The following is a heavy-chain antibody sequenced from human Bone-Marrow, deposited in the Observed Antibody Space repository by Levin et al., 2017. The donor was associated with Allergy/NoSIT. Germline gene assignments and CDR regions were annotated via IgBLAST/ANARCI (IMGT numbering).Heavy chain of an antibody. CDR3: AKDIYCSSTSCYTYYDFWSGYYTSDGDAFDI. J-gene: IGHJ3*02. CDR1: GFTFSSYA. V-gene: IGHV3-23*01. D-gene: IGHD3-3*01. Sequence: GESLKISCAASGFTFSSYAMSWVRQAPGKGLEWLSAISGSGGSTYYADSVKGRFTISRDNSKNTLYLQMNSLRAEDTAVYYCAKDIYCSSTSCYTYYDFWSGYYTSDGDAFDIWGQGTMVTVSS. CDR2: ISGSGGST.